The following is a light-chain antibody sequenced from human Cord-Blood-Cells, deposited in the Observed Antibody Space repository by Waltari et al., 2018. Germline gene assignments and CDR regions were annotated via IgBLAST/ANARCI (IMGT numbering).Light chain of an antibody. CDR3: NSRDSSGNHWV. CDR2: GKN. Sequence: SSELTQDPAVSVALGQTVRIKCQGDSLRSDFASWSQQKPGQAPVLVIYGKNNLPSGIPDRFSGSSSGNTASLTITVAQAEDEADYYWNSRDSSGNHWVFGGGTKLTVL. J-gene: IGLJ3*02. CDR1: SLRSDF. V-gene: IGLV3-19*01.